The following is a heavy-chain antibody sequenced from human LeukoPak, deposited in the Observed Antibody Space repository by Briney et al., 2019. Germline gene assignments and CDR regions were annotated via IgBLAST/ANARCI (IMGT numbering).Heavy chain of an antibody. Sequence: GGSLRLSCAASGFTFSSFAMSWVRQAPGKGLEWVSAISGSGDSTYYADSVKGRFTISRDNSKNTLYLQMNSLRAEDTAVYYCAKDLGYCSGTSCYWDCWGQGTLVTVSS. CDR2: ISGSGDST. D-gene: IGHD2-2*01. CDR3: AKDLGYCSGTSCYWDC. V-gene: IGHV3-23*01. J-gene: IGHJ4*02. CDR1: GFTFSSFA.